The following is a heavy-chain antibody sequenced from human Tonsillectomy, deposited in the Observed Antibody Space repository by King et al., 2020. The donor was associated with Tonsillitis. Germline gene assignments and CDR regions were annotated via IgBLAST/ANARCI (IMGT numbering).Heavy chain of an antibody. V-gene: IGHV4-39*01. CDR2: IYYSGNT. D-gene: IGHD1/OR15-1a*01. Sequence: LQLQESGPGLVKPSETLSLTCTVSGGSISTGTYFWGWIRQPPGKGLESIGSIYYSGNTYYNPSLKSRVTISVDTSKNQFSLRLSSVTAADTGVYYCTRRGGWNMGFDPWGQGTLVTVSS. J-gene: IGHJ5*02. CDR3: TRRGGWNMGFDP. CDR1: GGSISTGTYF.